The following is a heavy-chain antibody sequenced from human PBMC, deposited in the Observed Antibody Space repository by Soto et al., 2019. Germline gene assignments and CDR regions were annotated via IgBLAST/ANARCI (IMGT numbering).Heavy chain of an antibody. V-gene: IGHV3-9*01. CDR2: ITWNSGHI. CDR3: AKGRGSMIVMVMYY. CDR1: GFNFDDSA. J-gene: IGHJ4*02. D-gene: IGHD3-22*01. Sequence: EYGGALVQPGRYLRLSCVASGFNFDDSAMNWVRQVPGKGLEWVSGITWNSGHILYADSVKGRYTSSRDKAKKSLYLELNSLRPVDTALYYFAKGRGSMIVMVMYYWGQGTPVTVSS.